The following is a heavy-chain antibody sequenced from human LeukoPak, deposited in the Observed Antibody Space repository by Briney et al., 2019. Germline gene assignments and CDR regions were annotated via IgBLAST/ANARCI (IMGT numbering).Heavy chain of an antibody. V-gene: IGHV3-23*05. J-gene: IGHJ4*02. CDR2: INPSGGST. CDR3: AIHASGGHLFPFHY. D-gene: IGHD3-10*01. CDR1: GNTFTSYV. Sequence: GGSLRLSCAASGNTFTSYVMTWMRQAPGKGLEWVSCINPSGGSTYYAETLKGRFAISRDNSKNTLYLQMNRLRDDDTAVYYCAIHASGGHLFPFHYWGQGTLATV.